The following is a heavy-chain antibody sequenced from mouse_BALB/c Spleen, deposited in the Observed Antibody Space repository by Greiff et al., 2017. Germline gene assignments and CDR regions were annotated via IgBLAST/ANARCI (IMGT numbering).Heavy chain of an antibody. J-gene: IGHJ3*01. CDR3: ARGEVRRVAWFAY. CDR1: GYTFTSYW. D-gene: IGHD2-14*01. CDR2: INPSTGYT. Sequence: QVQLQQSGAELAKPGASVKMSCKASGYTFTSYWMHWVKQRPGQGLEWIGYINPSTGYTEYNQKFKDKATLTADKSSSTANMQLSSLTSEDSAVYYCARGEVRRVAWFAYWGEGTLVTVSA. V-gene: IGHV1-7*01.